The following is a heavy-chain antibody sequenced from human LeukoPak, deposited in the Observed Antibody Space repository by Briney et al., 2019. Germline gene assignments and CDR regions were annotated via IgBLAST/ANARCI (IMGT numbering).Heavy chain of an antibody. D-gene: IGHD5-12*01. CDR2: IYYSGST. V-gene: IGHV4-39*01. Sequence: SETLSLTCTVSGGSISSSSYYWGWIRQPPGKGLEWIGSIYYSGSTYYNPSLKSRVTISVDTSKNQFSLKLSSVTAADTAVYYCARVTGYGGSERFDAFDIWGQGTMVTVSS. CDR3: ARVTGYGGSERFDAFDI. CDR1: GGSISSSSYY. J-gene: IGHJ3*02.